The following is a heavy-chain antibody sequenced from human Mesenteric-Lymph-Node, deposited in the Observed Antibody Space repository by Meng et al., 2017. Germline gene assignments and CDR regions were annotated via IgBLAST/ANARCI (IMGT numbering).Heavy chain of an antibody. V-gene: IGHV1-8*03. CDR2: MNPNSGNT. D-gene: IGHD6-13*01. CDR1: GYTFTSYG. CDR3: ARGGGYSSSWSYYYYYGMDV. J-gene: IGHJ6*02. Sequence: ASVKVSCKASGYTFTSYGISWVRQAPGQGLEWMGWMNPNSGNTGYAQKFQGRVTITRNTSISTAYMELSSLRSEDTAVYYCARGGGYSSSWSYYYYYGMDVWGQGTTVTVSS.